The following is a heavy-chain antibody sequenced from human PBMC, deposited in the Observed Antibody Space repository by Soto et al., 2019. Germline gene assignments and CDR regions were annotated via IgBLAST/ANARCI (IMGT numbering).Heavy chain of an antibody. J-gene: IGHJ4*02. D-gene: IGHD6-19*01. CDR1: GGSFSGYY. V-gene: IGHV4-34*01. CDR2: INHSGST. Sequence: PSETLPLTCALYGGSFSGYYRSWIRQPPGKGLEWIGEINHSGSTNYNPSLKSRVTISVDTSKNQFSLKLSSVTAADTAVYYCAYGSGWYGDFWGQRTLVTVAT. CDR3: AYGSGWYGDF.